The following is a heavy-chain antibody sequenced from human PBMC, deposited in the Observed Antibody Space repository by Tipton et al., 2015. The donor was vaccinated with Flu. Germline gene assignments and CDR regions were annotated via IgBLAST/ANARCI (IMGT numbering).Heavy chain of an antibody. V-gene: IGHV4-38-2*02. D-gene: IGHD6-6*01. CDR1: GDSIRNDYF. CDR2: IHRSGST. CDR3: ARYSSSVATYWYFDL. J-gene: IGHJ2*01. Sequence: TLSLTCTVSGDSIRNDYFWGWIRQPPGKGLEWIATIHRSGSTKYNPSLKSRVTISKDTSKNQFSLTLNSVTAADTAMYYCARYSSSVATYWYFDLWGRGTLVTVSS.